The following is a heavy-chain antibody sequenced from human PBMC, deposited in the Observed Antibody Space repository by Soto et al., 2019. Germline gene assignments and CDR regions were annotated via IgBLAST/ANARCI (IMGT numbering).Heavy chain of an antibody. CDR3: ARAPQQLVAYYYGMDV. Sequence: GSLRLSCAASGFTFSSYSMNWVRQAQGKGLEWVSSISSSSSYIYYADSVKGRFTISRDNAKNSLYLQMNSLRAEDTAVYYCARAPQQLVAYYYGMDVWGQGTTVTVSS. D-gene: IGHD6-13*01. CDR1: GFTFSSYS. J-gene: IGHJ6*02. CDR2: ISSSSSYI. V-gene: IGHV3-21*01.